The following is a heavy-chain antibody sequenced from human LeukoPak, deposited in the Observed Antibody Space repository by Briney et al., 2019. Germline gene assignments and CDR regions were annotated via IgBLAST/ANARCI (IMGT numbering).Heavy chain of an antibody. Sequence: SETPSLTCAVYGGSFSGYYWSWIRQPPGKGLEWIGEINHSGSTNSNPSLKSRVTISVDTSKNQFSLKLSSVTAADTAVYYCARRLLGYCSGGSCYSGYFQHWGQGTLVTVSS. CDR2: INHSGST. CDR3: ARRLLGYCSGGSCYSGYFQH. J-gene: IGHJ1*01. CDR1: GGSFSGYY. D-gene: IGHD2-15*01. V-gene: IGHV4-34*01.